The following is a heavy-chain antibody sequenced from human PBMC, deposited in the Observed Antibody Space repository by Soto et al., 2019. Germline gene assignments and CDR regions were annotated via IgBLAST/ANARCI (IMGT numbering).Heavy chain of an antibody. J-gene: IGHJ6*02. CDR3: VRQGFGRLHGLVDV. D-gene: IGHD3-10*01. V-gene: IGHV4-59*08. CDR1: DDSSSNYK. Sequence: QVQLQESGPGLVKPSETLSLTCTVSDDSSSNYKWSWIRQPRGRRLEWIGYIDSNGGTSYNPSLQSRVIISIDTSTKQFFLKLSSVTAADTAVYYCVRQGFGRLHGLVDVWGQGTTVTVSS. CDR2: IDSNGGT.